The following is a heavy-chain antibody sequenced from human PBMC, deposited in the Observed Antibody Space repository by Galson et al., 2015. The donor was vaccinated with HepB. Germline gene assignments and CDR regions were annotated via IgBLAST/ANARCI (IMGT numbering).Heavy chain of an antibody. CDR2: IRSDSGHT. J-gene: IGHJ4*02. V-gene: IGHV1-2*02. Sequence: SVKVSCKASGFTFSNYFLHWVRQAPGQGLEWMGWIRSDSGHTNYARKFQVRVTVTRATSISTAYMELSSLTADDTAMYYCATSAGVSNVLTGFFDYWGQGALVTVSS. D-gene: IGHD3-9*01. CDR1: GFTFSNYF. CDR3: ATSAGVSNVLTGFFDY.